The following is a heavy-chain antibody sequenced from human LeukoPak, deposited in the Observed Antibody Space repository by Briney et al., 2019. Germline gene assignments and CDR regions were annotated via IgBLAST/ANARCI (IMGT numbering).Heavy chain of an antibody. D-gene: IGHD3-16*02. Sequence: GGSLRLSCAASGFTFSNYVMNWVRQAPGRGLEWVSAISGSGGDTYYADSVKGRFSISRDNSKNTLYLQMNSLRAEDTAVYYCAKWVIGRNFDYWGQVTLVTVSS. J-gene: IGHJ4*02. CDR3: AKWVIGRNFDY. CDR1: GFTFSNYV. V-gene: IGHV3-23*01. CDR2: ISGSGGDT.